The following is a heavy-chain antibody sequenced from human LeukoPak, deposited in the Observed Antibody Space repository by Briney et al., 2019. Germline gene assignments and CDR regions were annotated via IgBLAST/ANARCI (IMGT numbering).Heavy chain of an antibody. J-gene: IGHJ4*02. CDR3: AREGYYDSSGYYDY. V-gene: IGHV3-48*03. CDR1: GFTFSSYE. D-gene: IGHD3-22*01. CDR2: ISSSGSTI. Sequence: GGSLRLSCAASGFTFSSYEMNWVRQAPGKGLEWVSYISSSGSTIYYADSVKGRFTISRDNAKNSLCLQMNSLRAEDTAVYYCAREGYYDSSGYYDYWGQGTLVTVSS.